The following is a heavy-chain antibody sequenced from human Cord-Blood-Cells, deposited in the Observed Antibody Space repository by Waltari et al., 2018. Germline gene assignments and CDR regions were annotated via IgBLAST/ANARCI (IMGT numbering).Heavy chain of an antibody. V-gene: IGHV4-34*01. CDR2: INHSGST. D-gene: IGHD3-10*01. CDR3: ARHGGEVGRGVSSFNY. J-gene: IGHJ4*02. Sequence: QVQLQQWGAGLLKPSETLSLTCAVYGGSFSGYYWSWIRQPPGKGLEWIGEINHSGSTNYNPSLKSRVTISVDTSKNQCSLKLRSVTAADTAVYYCARHGGEVGRGVSSFNYWGQGTLVTVSS. CDR1: GGSFSGYY.